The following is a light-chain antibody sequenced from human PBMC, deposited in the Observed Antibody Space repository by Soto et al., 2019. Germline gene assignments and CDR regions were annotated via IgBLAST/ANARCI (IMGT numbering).Light chain of an antibody. CDR2: GAS. CDR3: QQYNNWPPIT. Sequence: EIVMTQSPATVSVSPGERPTLYCRASQSVGNYLAWYQQKPGQAPRPLIYGASTRATGIPARFSGSGSGTEFTLPISSLQSEDFAVYYCQQYNNWPPITFGQGTRLEIK. CDR1: QSVGNY. V-gene: IGKV3D-15*01. J-gene: IGKJ5*01.